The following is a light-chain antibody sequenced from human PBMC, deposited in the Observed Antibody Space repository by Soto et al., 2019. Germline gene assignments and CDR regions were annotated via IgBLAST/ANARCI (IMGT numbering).Light chain of an antibody. CDR2: AAS. Sequence: DIQMTQSPSSLSASVGDRVTITCRASQSISSYLNWYQQKPGKAPKLLIYAASSLQSGVPSRFSGRGSGTDLSLAISSLQPEDFATYYCQQSYSTPYTFGQGTKLKIK. J-gene: IGKJ2*01. CDR3: QQSYSTPYT. V-gene: IGKV1-39*01. CDR1: QSISSY.